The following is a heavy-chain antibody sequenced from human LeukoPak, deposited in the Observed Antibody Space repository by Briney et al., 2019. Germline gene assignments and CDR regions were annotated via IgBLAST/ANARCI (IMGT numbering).Heavy chain of an antibody. CDR2: INPNSGGT. Sequence: ASVKVSCKASGYTFTDYYMHWVRQAPGQGLEWMGWINPNSGGTSYAQKFQGRVTMTRDTSITTAYMELSRLRPDDTAVYYCAREVSSYYWFDPWGQGTLVSVSS. CDR3: AREVSSYYWFDP. J-gene: IGHJ5*02. D-gene: IGHD6-13*01. CDR1: GYTFTDYY. V-gene: IGHV1-2*02.